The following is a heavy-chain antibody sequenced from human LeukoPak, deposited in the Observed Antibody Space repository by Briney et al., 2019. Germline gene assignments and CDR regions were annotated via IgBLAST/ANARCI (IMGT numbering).Heavy chain of an antibody. D-gene: IGHD1-26*01. CDR3: VRGAVGTGVWFDP. V-gene: IGHV3-74*01. CDR1: GFTFSGYW. J-gene: IGHJ5*02. CDR2: INIDGATT. Sequence: PGGSLRLSCAASGFTFSGYWMHWVRQAPGMGLEWVSRINIDGATTNYADSVKGRFTISRDNAKNTLHLQMNSLRADDTAVYYCVRGAVGTGVWFDPWGQGTLVTVSS.